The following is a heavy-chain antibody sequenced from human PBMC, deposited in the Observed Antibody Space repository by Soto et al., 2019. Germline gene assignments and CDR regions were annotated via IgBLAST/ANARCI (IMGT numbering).Heavy chain of an antibody. J-gene: IGHJ6*02. CDR2: ISAYNGNT. V-gene: IGHV1-18*01. D-gene: IGHD3-22*01. CDR3: ARDRNYDSSGYYWDYYYYGMDV. CDR1: GYTFTSYG. Sequence: ASLKVSGEASGYTFTSYGISRLRQAPGQWLEGMGWISAYNGNTNYAQKLQGRVTTTTDTSTSTAYMELRSLRSDDTAVYYCARDRNYDSSGYYWDYYYYGMDVWGQGTTVTVSS.